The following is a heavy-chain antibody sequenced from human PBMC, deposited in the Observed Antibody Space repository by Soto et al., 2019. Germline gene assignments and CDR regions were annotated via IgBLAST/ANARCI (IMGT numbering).Heavy chain of an antibody. CDR3: ARVVHYYDSSGYQYYFDY. CDR1: GGSISSGGYY. CDR2: IYYSGST. J-gene: IGHJ4*02. D-gene: IGHD3-22*01. V-gene: IGHV4-31*03. Sequence: PSETLSLTCTVCGGSISSGGYYWSWIRQHPGKGLEWIGYIYYSGSTYYNPSLKSRVTISVDTSKNQFSLKLSSVTAADTAVYYCARVVHYYDSSGYQYYFDYWGQGTLVTVSS.